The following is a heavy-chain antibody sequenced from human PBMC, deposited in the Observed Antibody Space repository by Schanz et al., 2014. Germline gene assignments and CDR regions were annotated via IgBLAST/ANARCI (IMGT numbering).Heavy chain of an antibody. J-gene: IGHJ6*02. Sequence: EGQLLESGGGLIQPGGSLRLSCAASGFTFSSYAMSWVRQAPGKGLEWVSTISASGGSTYYADSVEGRFTISRDNSKNIVYLQMNSLRAEDTAVYYCAKAQRKSKCSGGRCFHYSYCGIDFWGQGTTVTVSS. CDR1: GFTFSSYA. CDR2: ISASGGST. CDR3: AKAQRKSKCSGGRCFHYSYCGIDF. D-gene: IGHD2-15*01. V-gene: IGHV3-23*01.